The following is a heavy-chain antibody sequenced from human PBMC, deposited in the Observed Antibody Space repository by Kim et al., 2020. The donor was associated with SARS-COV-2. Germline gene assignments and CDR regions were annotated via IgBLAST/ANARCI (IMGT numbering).Heavy chain of an antibody. Sequence: GGSLRLSCAASGFTFSSYGMHWVRQAPGKGLEWVAVISYDGSNKYYADSVKGRFTISRDNSKNTLYLQMNSLGAEDTAVYYCANQPEGYYYGMDVWGQGTTVTVSS. V-gene: IGHV3-30*18. CDR3: ANQPEGYYYGMDV. CDR1: GFTFSSYG. CDR2: ISYDGSNK. J-gene: IGHJ6*02.